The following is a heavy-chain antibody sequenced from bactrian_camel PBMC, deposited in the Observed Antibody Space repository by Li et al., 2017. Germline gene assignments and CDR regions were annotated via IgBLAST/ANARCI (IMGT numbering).Heavy chain of an antibody. D-gene: IGHD2*01. J-gene: IGHJ6*01. CDR3: AAEGRYYSSSGGYLDGRADFGR. V-gene: IGHV3S6*01. CDR1: GFAFLTYG. Sequence: HVQLVESGGGLVQPGGSLRLSCAASGFAFLTYGMSWVRQPPGKGLEWVSAIYSDGTATYVADSVMGRFTISRDNAKNTLYLQMNRLNAEDTAMYYCAAEGRYYSSSGGYLDGRADFGRWGQGTQVTVS. CDR2: IYSDGTAT.